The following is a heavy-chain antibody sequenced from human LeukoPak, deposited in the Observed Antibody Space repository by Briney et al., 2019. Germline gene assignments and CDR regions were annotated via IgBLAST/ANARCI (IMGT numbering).Heavy chain of an antibody. Sequence: GGSLRLSCAASGFTFSSYSMNWVRQAPGKGLEWVSYISSSSSTIYYADSVKGRFTISRDNAKNSLYLQMNSLRAEDTAVYYCAREIGLAYPYFDYWGQGTLVTVSS. D-gene: IGHD2-2*01. CDR3: AREIGLAYPYFDY. J-gene: IGHJ4*02. CDR2: ISSSSSTI. CDR1: GFTFSSYS. V-gene: IGHV3-48*04.